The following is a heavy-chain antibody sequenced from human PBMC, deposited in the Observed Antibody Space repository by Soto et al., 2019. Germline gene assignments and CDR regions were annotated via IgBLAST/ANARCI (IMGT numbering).Heavy chain of an antibody. CDR2: IKQDGSEK. CDR1: GFALSNYW. J-gene: IGHJ4*02. D-gene: IGHD7-27*01. Sequence: EVQLVESGGGLVQPGESLRLSCVASGFALSNYWINWVRQAPGKGLEWVDNIKQDGSEKNYVDSVKGRFTISRDNARNSLYLQMNSLRAEDTAAYYCATETSTWGCWGQGTLVTVSS. CDR3: ATETSTWGC. V-gene: IGHV3-7*05.